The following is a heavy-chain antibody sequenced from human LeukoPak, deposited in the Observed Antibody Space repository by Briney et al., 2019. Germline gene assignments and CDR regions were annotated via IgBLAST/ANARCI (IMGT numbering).Heavy chain of an antibody. CDR2: IYYSGST. V-gene: IGHV4-59*08. Sequence: SETLSLTCTVSGGSISSYYWSRIRQPPGKGLEWVGYIYYSGSTNYNPSLKSRVTISVDTSKNQFSLKLSFVTAADTAVYYCARHYYDSINPLDYWGQGTLVTVSS. CDR1: GGSISSYY. CDR3: ARHYYDSINPLDY. D-gene: IGHD3-22*01. J-gene: IGHJ4*02.